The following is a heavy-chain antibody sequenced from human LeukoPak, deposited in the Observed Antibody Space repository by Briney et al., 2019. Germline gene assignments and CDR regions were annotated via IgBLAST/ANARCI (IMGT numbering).Heavy chain of an antibody. Sequence: GGSLRLSCAASGFTFSSYGMSWVRQAPGKGLEWVSAISGSGGSTYYADSVKGRFTISRDNSKNSLYLQLNSLRAEDTAVYYCAELGITMIGGVWGKGTTVTISS. V-gene: IGHV3-23*01. CDR2: ISGSGGST. CDR1: GFTFSSYG. CDR3: AELGITMIGGV. D-gene: IGHD3-10*02. J-gene: IGHJ6*04.